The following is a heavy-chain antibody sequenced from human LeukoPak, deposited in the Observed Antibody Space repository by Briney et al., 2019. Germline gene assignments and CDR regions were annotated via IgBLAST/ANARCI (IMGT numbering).Heavy chain of an antibody. CDR3: ARGIDGYNYLWFDP. D-gene: IGHD5-24*01. CDR2: IYYSGST. J-gene: IGHJ5*02. Sequence: NPSETLSLTCTVSGGSISSSSYYWGWIRQPPGKGLEWIGSIYYSGSTYYNPSLKSRVTISVDTSKNQFSLKLSSVTAADTAVYYCARGIDGYNYLWFDPWGQGTLVTVSS. CDR1: GGSISSSSYY. V-gene: IGHV4-39*01.